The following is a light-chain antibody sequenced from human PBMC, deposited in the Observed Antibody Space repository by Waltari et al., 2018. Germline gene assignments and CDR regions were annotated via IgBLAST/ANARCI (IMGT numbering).Light chain of an antibody. CDR1: QSLLYSSNNKNY. Sequence: DIVMTQSPDSLAVSLGERATINCKSSQSLLYSSNNKNYVVWYQQKPGQPPKLLIYWASTRESGVPDRFSGSGSGTDFTLTISSLQAEDVAVYYCQQYYSAPLTFGGGTKVEIK. CDR2: WAS. CDR3: QQYYSAPLT. V-gene: IGKV4-1*01. J-gene: IGKJ4*01.